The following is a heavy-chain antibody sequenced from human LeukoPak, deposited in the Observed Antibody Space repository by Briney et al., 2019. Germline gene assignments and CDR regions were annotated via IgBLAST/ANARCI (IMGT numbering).Heavy chain of an antibody. Sequence: SETLSLTCAVYGGSFSGYYWSWIRQPPGKGLEWIGEINHSGSTNYNPSLKSRVTISVDTSKNQFSLKLSSVTAADTAVYCCARVPGWYFDYWGQGTLVTVSS. D-gene: IGHD1-1*01. V-gene: IGHV4-34*01. CDR3: ARVPGWYFDY. CDR1: GGSFSGYY. CDR2: INHSGST. J-gene: IGHJ4*02.